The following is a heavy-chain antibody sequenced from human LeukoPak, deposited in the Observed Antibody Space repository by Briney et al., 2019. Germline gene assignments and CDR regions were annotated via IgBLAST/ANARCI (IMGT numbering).Heavy chain of an antibody. V-gene: IGHV1-69*04. J-gene: IGHJ3*02. CDR1: GGTFSSYA. D-gene: IGHD4-17*01. CDR2: IIPILGIA. CDR3: AKNTVNDAFDI. Sequence: SVKVSCKASGGTFSSYAISWVQQAPGQGLEWMGRIIPILGIANYAQKFQGRVTITADKSTSTAYMGLSSLRSEDTAVYYCAKNTVNDAFDIWGQGTMVTVSS.